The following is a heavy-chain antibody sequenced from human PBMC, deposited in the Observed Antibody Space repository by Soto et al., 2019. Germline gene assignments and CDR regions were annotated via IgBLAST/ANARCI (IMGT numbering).Heavy chain of an antibody. CDR1: GGSISSGGYS. D-gene: IGHD4-17*01. CDR3: ARSMTTVTTNDY. J-gene: IGHJ4*02. V-gene: IGHV4-30-2*01. Sequence: PSETLSLTCAVSGGSISSGGYSWSWIRQPPGKGLEWIGYIYHSGSTYYNPPLKSRVTISVDRSKNQFSLKLSSVTAADTAVYYCARSMTTVTTNDYWGQGSLVTVSS. CDR2: IYHSGST.